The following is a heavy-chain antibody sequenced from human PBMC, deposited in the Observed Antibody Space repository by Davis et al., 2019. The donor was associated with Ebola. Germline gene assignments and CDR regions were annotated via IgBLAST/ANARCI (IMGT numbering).Heavy chain of an antibody. CDR2: ITTNTATP. CDR1: GGTFSNYT. D-gene: IGHD3-16*01. Sequence: ASVKVSCKASGGTFSNYTFHWVRQAPGQGFEWLGWITTNTATPTYARGLSERFVFSLDTSVNMAFLQINNLRTEDTAIYYCARGMGELALNWGQGTLITVSS. J-gene: IGHJ4*02. V-gene: IGHV7-4-1*04. CDR3: ARGMGELALN.